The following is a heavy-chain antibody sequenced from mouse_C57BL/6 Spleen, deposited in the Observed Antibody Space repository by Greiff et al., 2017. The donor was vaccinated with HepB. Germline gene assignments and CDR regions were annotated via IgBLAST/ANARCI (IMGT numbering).Heavy chain of an antibody. CDR2: IDPSDSYT. V-gene: IGHV1-69*01. Sequence: QVQLQQPGAELVMPGASVKLSCKASGYTFTSYWMHWVKQRPGQGLEWIGEIDPSDSYTNYNQKFKGKSTLTVDKSSSTAYMQLSSLTSEDSAVYYCARGGWLLLYAMDYWGQGTSVTVSS. D-gene: IGHD2-3*01. CDR1: GYTFTSYW. J-gene: IGHJ4*01. CDR3: ARGGWLLLYAMDY.